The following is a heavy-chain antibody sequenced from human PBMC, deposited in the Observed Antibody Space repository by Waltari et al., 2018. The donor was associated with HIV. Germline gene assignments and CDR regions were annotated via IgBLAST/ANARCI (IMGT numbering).Heavy chain of an antibody. J-gene: IGHJ4*02. D-gene: IGHD3-3*02. V-gene: IGHV3-73*01. CDR3: TRQGGAFGRDY. CDR1: GFSFSGSA. CDR2: IRSKGSNYAK. Sequence: DVQLVESGGGLVQPGGSLKVSCAVSGFSFSGSAIHWVRQASGKGLGWVGRIRSKGSNYAKEYGTSVKGRFIISRDDLKNTAYLQMNSLKTEDTAVYYCTRQGGAFGRDYWGRGTLVTVAS.